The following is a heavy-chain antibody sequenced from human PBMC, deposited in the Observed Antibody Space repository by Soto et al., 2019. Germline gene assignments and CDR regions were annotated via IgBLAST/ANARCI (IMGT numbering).Heavy chain of an antibody. CDR1: GGTFSSYA. V-gene: IGHV1-69*13. CDR3: ARADCSSTSCFPSYYYGMDV. D-gene: IGHD2-2*01. J-gene: IGHJ6*02. Sequence: SVKVSCKASGGTFSSYAISWVRQAPGQGLEWMGGIIPIFGTANYAQKFQGRVTTTADESTSTAYMELSSLRSEDTAVYYCARADCSSTSCFPSYYYGMDVWGQGTTVTVS. CDR2: IIPIFGTA.